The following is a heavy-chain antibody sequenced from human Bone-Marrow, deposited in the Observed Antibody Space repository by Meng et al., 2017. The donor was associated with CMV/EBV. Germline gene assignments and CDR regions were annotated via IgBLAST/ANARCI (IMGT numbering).Heavy chain of an antibody. CDR2: INLNGGST. D-gene: IGHD1-26*01. V-gene: IGHV3-20*04. Sequence: GESLKISCPASGFTFDDYGMSWVRQAPGKGLEWVSGINLNGGSTGYADSVKGRFTISRDNAKTSLYLQMNSLRAEDTALYYCARDYSFLVGATEAVYIWGQGTMVTVSS. CDR3: ARDYSFLVGATEAVYI. J-gene: IGHJ3*02. CDR1: GFTFDDYG.